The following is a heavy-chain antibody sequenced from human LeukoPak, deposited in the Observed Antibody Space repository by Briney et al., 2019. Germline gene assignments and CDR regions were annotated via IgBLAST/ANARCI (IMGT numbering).Heavy chain of an antibody. Sequence: SQTLSLTCAISGDSVSSNSAAWNWIRQSPSRGLEWLGRTYYRSKWYNDYAVSVKSRITINPDTSKNQFSLKLSSVTAADTAVYYCARGFSHYDILTGGFDPWGQGTLVTVSS. CDR3: ARGFSHYDILTGGFDP. V-gene: IGHV6-1*01. CDR1: GDSVSSNSAA. J-gene: IGHJ5*02. D-gene: IGHD3-9*01. CDR2: TYYRSKWYN.